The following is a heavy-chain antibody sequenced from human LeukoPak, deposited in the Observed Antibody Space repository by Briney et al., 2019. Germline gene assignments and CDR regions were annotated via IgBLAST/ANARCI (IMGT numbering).Heavy chain of an antibody. CDR1: GGSISSSSYY. D-gene: IGHD3-10*01. CDR3: ASPTTDTMVRGVRNAFDI. V-gene: IGHV4-39*07. J-gene: IGHJ3*02. Sequence: SETLSLTCTVSGGSISSSSYYWGWIRQPPGKGLEWIASIYYSGSTYYNPSLKSRVTISVDTSKNQFSLKLSSVTAADTAVYYCASPTTDTMVRGVRNAFDIWGQGTMVTVSS. CDR2: IYYSGST.